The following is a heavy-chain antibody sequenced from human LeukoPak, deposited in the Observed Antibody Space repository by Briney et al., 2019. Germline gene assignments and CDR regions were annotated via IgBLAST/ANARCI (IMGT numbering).Heavy chain of an antibody. CDR1: GFTFSSYS. J-gene: IGHJ4*02. D-gene: IGHD6-19*01. Sequence: PGGSLRLSCAASGFTFSSYSMNWVRQAPGKGLEWVSYISSSSSTIYYADSVKGRFTISRDNAKNSLYLQMNSLRAEDTAVYYCARGSGIAVAGTGYWGQGTLVTVSS. CDR3: ARGSGIAVAGTGY. CDR2: ISSSSSTI. V-gene: IGHV3-48*01.